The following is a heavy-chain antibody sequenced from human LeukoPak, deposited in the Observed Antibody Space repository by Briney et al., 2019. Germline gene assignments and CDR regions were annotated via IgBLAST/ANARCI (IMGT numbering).Heavy chain of an antibody. D-gene: IGHD3-3*01. CDR3: ARAAFWSGYYNYMDV. J-gene: IGHJ6*03. V-gene: IGHV4-30-2*01. CDR1: GGSISSGGYY. Sequence: SETLSLTCTVSGGSISSGGYYWSWIRQPPGKGLEWIGYIYHSGSTYYNPSLKSRVTISVDRSKNQFSLKLSSVTAADTAVYYCARAAFWSGYYNYMDVWGKGTTVTVSS. CDR2: IYHSGST.